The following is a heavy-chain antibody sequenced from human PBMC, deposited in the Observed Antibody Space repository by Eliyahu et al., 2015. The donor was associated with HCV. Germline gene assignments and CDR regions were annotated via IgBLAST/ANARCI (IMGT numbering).Heavy chain of an antibody. Sequence: EVQLVESGGGLVQPGGSLRLSCAASGXTFRXYWXYWVRQAPGMGLVWVSRISWXGGITGYADSVKGRFTVSRDNAKNTLDLQMNNLRADDTAVYFCTRGSDSWGQGTVVTVSS. J-gene: IGHJ4*02. CDR3: TRGSDS. V-gene: IGHV3-74*01. CDR1: GXTFRXYW. CDR2: ISWXGGIT.